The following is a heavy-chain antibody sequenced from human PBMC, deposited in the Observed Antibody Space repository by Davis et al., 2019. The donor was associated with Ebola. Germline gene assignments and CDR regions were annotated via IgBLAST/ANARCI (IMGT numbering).Heavy chain of an antibody. D-gene: IGHD2-2*01. Sequence: SETLSLTCTVSGGSISSGGYYWSWIRQHPGEGLEWIGYIYYSGSTYYNPSLKSRVTISVDTSKNQFSLKLSSVTAADTAVYYCARDHCSSTSCVGMDVWGQGTTVTVSS. CDR1: GGSISSGGYY. CDR2: IYYSGST. J-gene: IGHJ6*02. CDR3: ARDHCSSTSCVGMDV. V-gene: IGHV4-31*03.